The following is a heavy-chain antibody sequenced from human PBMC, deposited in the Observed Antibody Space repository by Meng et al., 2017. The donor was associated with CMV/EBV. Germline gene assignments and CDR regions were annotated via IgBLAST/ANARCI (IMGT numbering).Heavy chain of an antibody. J-gene: IGHJ6*02. V-gene: IGHV3-7*01. CDR3: ARGDVPAPPFPYYYGMDV. CDR2: IKQDGSEK. CDR1: GFTFSSYW. Sequence: GESLRLSCAASGFTFSSYWMSWVRQAPGKGLEWVANIKQDGSEKYYVDSVKGRFTISRDNAKNSLYLQMNSLRAEDTAVYYCARGDVPAPPFPYYYGMDVWGQGTTVTVSS. D-gene: IGHD2-2*01.